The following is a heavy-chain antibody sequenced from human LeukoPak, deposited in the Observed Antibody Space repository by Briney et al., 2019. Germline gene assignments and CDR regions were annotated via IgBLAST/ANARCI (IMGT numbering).Heavy chain of an antibody. V-gene: IGHV3-33*08. D-gene: IGHD6-13*01. J-gene: IGHJ4*02. CDR2: IWYDGSNK. Sequence: AGGSLRLSCAASGFTFSSYGMHWVRQAPGKGLEWVAVIWYDGSNKYYADSVKGRFTISRDNSKNTLYLQMNSLRAEDTAVYYCARDGIAAAGFDYWGQGTLVTVSS. CDR1: GFTFSSYG. CDR3: ARDGIAAAGFDY.